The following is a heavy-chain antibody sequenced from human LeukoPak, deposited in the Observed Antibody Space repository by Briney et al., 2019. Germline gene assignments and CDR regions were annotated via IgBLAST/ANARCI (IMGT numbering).Heavy chain of an antibody. CDR1: GGSISSSSYY. V-gene: IGHV4-39*01. D-gene: IGHD2-2*02. Sequence: PSETLSLTCTVSGGSISSSSYYWGWIRQPPGKGLEWNGSIYYSGSTYYNPSLKSRVTISVDTSKNQFPLKLSSVTAADTAVYYCARHQDIVVVPAAIAWFDPWGQGTLVTVSS. J-gene: IGHJ5*02. CDR3: ARHQDIVVVPAAIAWFDP. CDR2: IYYSGST.